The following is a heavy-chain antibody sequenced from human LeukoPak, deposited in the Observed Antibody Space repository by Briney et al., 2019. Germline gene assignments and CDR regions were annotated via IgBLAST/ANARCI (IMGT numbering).Heavy chain of an antibody. CDR1: GYTFTSYG. D-gene: IGHD4-23*01. CDR2: ISAYNGNT. V-gene: IGHV1-18*01. CDR3: ARETVVREFVWFDP. J-gene: IGHJ5*02. Sequence: ASVKVSRKASGYTFTSYGISWVRQAPGQGPEWMGWISAYNGNTNYAQKLQGRVTMTTDTSTSTAYMELRSLRSDDTAVYYCARETVVREFVWFDPWGQGTLVTVSS.